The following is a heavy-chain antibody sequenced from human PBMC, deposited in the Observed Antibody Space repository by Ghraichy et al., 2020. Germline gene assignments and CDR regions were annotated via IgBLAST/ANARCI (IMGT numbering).Heavy chain of an antibody. V-gene: IGHV1-18*04. J-gene: IGHJ4*02. CDR1: GYTLTRYG. CDR2: ISAYKRET. CDR3: ATDDRGDERSWGTDC. D-gene: IGHD3-16*01. Sequence: ASVKVSCKASGYTLTRYGISWVRQAPGQGLEWMGWISAYKRETEYAQKFQGRVTMTTDTSTSTAYMELRSLRADDTAVYYCATDDRGDERSWGTDCWGQGTLVTVSS.